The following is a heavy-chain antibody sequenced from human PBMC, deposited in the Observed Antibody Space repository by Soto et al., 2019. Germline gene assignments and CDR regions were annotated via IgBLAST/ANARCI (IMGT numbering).Heavy chain of an antibody. CDR1: GGTFSSYA. Sequence: SVKVSCKASGGTFSSYAISWVRQAPGQGLEWMGGIIPIFGTANYAQKFQGRVTITADESTSTAYMELSSLRSEDTAVYYCVRDLRAAIAAAGTPGPDYYYYYGMDVWGQGTTVTVSS. J-gene: IGHJ6*02. D-gene: IGHD6-13*01. CDR3: VRDLRAAIAAAGTPGPDYYYYYGMDV. CDR2: IIPIFGTA. V-gene: IGHV1-69*13.